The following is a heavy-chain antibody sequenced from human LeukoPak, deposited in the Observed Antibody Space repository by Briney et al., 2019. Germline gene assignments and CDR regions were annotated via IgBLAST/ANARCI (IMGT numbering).Heavy chain of an antibody. J-gene: IGHJ6*03. CDR1: GYTFTGYY. CDR3: ARCSSGSYPPIYYYYYMDV. Sequence: ASVKVSCKASGYTFTGYYMHWVRQAPGQGLEWMGWINPNSGGTNYAQKFQGRITMTRDTSISTAYMELSRLRSDDTAVYYCARCSSGSYPPIYYYYYMDVWGKGTTVTISS. CDR2: INPNSGGT. D-gene: IGHD1-26*01. V-gene: IGHV1-2*02.